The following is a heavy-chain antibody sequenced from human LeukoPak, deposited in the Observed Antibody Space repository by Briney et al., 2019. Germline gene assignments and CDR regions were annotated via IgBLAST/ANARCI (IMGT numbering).Heavy chain of an antibody. V-gene: IGHV4-31*03. CDR2: IFYSGSA. CDR3: ARGSTLIRGFDY. Sequence: SQTLSLTCTVSGGSISSGDYYWNWIRQHPEKSLDWIGYIFYSGSAYYNPSIKSRVTISVDTSKNQFSLKLSSVTAADTAVYYCARGSTLIRGFDYWGQGTLVTVSS. J-gene: IGHJ4*02. D-gene: IGHD3-10*01. CDR1: GGSISSGDYY.